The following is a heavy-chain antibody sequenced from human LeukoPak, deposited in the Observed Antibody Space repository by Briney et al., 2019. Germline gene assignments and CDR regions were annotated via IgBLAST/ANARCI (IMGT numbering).Heavy chain of an antibody. Sequence: GGSLRLSCAASGFTVSSNYMSWVRQAPGKGLEWVSVIYSGGSTYYADSVKGRFTISRDNSKNTLYLQMNSLRAEDTAVYYCASDLYSSNGMDVWGQGTTATVSS. CDR1: GFTVSSNY. D-gene: IGHD6-13*01. CDR3: ASDLYSSNGMDV. V-gene: IGHV3-53*01. CDR2: IYSGGST. J-gene: IGHJ6*02.